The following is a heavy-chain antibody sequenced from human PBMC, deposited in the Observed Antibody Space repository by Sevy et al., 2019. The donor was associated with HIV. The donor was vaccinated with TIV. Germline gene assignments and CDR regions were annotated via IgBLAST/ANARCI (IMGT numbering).Heavy chain of an antibody. Sequence: GGSLRLSCAASGFTFSNASMSWVRQAPGKGLEWVGRIKGKTDGGTTDYAAPVKGRFTISREDFKNKLYMQMNSQKTEDTAIYYCITDSKKRWLSALLDDWGQGTLVTVSS. CDR2: IKGKTDGGTT. CDR1: GFTFSNAS. CDR3: ITDSKKRWLSALLDD. J-gene: IGHJ4*02. D-gene: IGHD3-16*01. V-gene: IGHV3-15*01.